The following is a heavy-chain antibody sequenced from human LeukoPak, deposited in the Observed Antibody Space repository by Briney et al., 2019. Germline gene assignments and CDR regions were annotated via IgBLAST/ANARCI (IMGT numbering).Heavy chain of an antibody. CDR3: ARLTTTVTTADRRGAFDI. CDR1: GGSISSGGYY. J-gene: IGHJ3*02. D-gene: IGHD4-17*01. CDR2: IYYSGST. Sequence: PSETLSLTCTVSGGSISSGGYYWSWIRQHPGKGLEWIGYIYYSGSTYYNPSLKSRVTISVDTSKNQFSLKLSSVTAADTAVYYCARLTTTVTTADRRGAFDIWGQGTMVTVSS. V-gene: IGHV4-31*03.